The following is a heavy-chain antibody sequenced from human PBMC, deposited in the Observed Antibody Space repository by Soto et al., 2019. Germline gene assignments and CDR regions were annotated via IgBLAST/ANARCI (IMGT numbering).Heavy chain of an antibody. CDR2: IWYDGSNK. V-gene: IGHV3-33*01. J-gene: IGHJ6*03. Sequence: GGSLRLSCAASGFTFSSYGMHWVRQAPGKGLEWMAVIWYDGSNKYYADSVKGRFTISRDNSKNTLYLQMNSRRAEDTAVYYCASGPYWSSTSCCDYYSYSMDVWGKGTTVTVSS. D-gene: IGHD2-2*01. CDR1: GFTFSSYG. CDR3: ASGPYWSSTSCCDYYSYSMDV.